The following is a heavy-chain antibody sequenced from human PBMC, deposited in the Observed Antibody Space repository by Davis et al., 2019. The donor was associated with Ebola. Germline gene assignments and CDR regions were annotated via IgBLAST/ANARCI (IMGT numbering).Heavy chain of an antibody. CDR1: GGSISSYY. Sequence: SETLSLTCTVSGGSISSYYWSWIRQPPGKGLEWIGSIYYSGSTYYNPSLKSRVTISVDTSKNQFSLKLSSVTAADTAVYYCARLWGDNWRVTNWFDPWGQGTLVTVSS. D-gene: IGHD1-20*01. V-gene: IGHV4-59*05. CDR3: ARLWGDNWRVTNWFDP. CDR2: IYYSGST. J-gene: IGHJ5*02.